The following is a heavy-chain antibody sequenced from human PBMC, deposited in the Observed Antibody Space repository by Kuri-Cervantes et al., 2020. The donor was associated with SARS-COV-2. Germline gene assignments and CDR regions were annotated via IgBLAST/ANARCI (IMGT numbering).Heavy chain of an antibody. CDR2: IWYDGSNK. D-gene: IGHD3-10*01. CDR3: VKDLGITMVRGVIIDYYYYGMDV. J-gene: IGHJ6*01. V-gene: IGHV3-33*06. CDR1: GFTFSSYG. Sequence: GESLKISCAASGFTFSSYGMHWVRQAPGKGLEWVAVIWYDGSNKYYADSVKGRFTISRDNSKNTLYLQMNSLRAEDTAVYYCVKDLGITMVRGVIIDYYYYGMDVWGQGNTVTVSS.